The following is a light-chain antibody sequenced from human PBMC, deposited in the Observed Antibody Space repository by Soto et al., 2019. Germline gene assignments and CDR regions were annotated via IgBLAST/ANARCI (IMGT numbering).Light chain of an antibody. CDR3: QQYGSSPRT. V-gene: IGKV3-20*01. CDR1: QSVSSNF. CDR2: AAS. Sequence: GTLSLSPGETATLSCRASQSVSSNFLAWYQQKPGQAPRLLISAASNRATGIPDRFSGSGSGRDFTLTISRLEPEDFAVYYCQQYGSSPRTFGQGTKVDIK. J-gene: IGKJ1*01.